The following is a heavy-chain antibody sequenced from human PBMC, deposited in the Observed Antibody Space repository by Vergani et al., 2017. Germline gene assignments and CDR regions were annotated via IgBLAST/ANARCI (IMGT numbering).Heavy chain of an antibody. V-gene: IGHV1-8*03. Sequence: QVQLVQSGAEVKKPGASVKASCKASGYTFTSDDINWVRQATGQGLEWMGWMNPISGNTGYAQNLQGRLTITRDTSVNTAYMELSSLTSEDMAVYYCVRARRTCTYDHCPRYYYDLWGQGTLVTVSS. D-gene: IGHD2-8*01. CDR3: VRARRTCTYDHCPRYYYDL. CDR1: GYTFTSDD. J-gene: IGHJ4*02. CDR2: MNPISGNT.